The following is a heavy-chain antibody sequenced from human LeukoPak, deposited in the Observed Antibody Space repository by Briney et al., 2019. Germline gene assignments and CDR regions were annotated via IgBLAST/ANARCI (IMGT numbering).Heavy chain of an antibody. J-gene: IGHJ3*01. D-gene: IGHD3-10*01. V-gene: IGHV4-59*08. CDR3: ARHMSVSYDAFDL. CDR1: GGSLTGYY. Sequence: PSETLSLTCTVSGGSLTGYYWSWIRQPPGKGLEWIAYVYYTGRTLYNPSLESRVTISVDTSKIQISLKLTSVTAADTAVYYCARHMSVSYDAFDLWGRGTPVTVSS. CDR2: VYYTGRT.